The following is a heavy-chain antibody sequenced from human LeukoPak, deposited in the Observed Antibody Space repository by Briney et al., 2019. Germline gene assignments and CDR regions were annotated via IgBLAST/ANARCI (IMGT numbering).Heavy chain of an antibody. CDR1: GFTFSSYG. V-gene: IGHV3-30*02. Sequence: GGSLRLSCAASGFTFSSYGMHWVRQAPGKGLEWVAFIRYDGSNKYYADSVKGRFTISRDNSKNTLYLQMNSLRDEDTAGYYCAKDLRTLHPVVSDYWGQGTLVTVSS. D-gene: IGHD2-2*01. J-gene: IGHJ4*02. CDR2: IRYDGSNK. CDR3: AKDLRTLHPVVSDY.